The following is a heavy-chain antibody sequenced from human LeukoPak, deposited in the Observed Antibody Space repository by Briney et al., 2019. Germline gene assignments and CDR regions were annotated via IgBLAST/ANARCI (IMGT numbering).Heavy chain of an antibody. J-gene: IGHJ4*02. CDR3: ARGKLSSYFDY. CDR2: IQYDGSNQ. Sequence: QAGGSLRLSCAASRFTFSSYGMHWVRQAPGKGLEWVAYIQYDGSNQQYADSVKGRFSISRDSSKNILYLQMNSLRAEDTAVYYCARGKLSSYFDYWGQGTLVTVSS. D-gene: IGHD2/OR15-2a*01. CDR1: RFTFSSYG. V-gene: IGHV3-30*02.